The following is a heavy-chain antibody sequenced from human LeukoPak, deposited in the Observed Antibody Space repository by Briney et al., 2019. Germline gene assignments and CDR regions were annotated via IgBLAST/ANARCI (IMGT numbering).Heavy chain of an antibody. CDR3: ARDSDWNYNFDY. D-gene: IGHD1-7*01. CDR2: INPNSGGT. CDR1: GYTLPEYY. Sequence: GASVNVPCKASGYTLPEYYMHGVRPAPGKGLAWMGWINPNSGGTNYAQKFQGRVTMTRDTSISTAYMELSRLRSDDTAVYFCARDSDWNYNFDYWGQGTLVTVSS. J-gene: IGHJ4*02. V-gene: IGHV1-2*02.